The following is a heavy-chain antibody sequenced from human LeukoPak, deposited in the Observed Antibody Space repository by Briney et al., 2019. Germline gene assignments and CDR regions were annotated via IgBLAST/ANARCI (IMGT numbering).Heavy chain of an antibody. D-gene: IGHD3-22*01. Sequence: SETLSLTCAVYSGSFSGYYWSWIRQPPGKGLEWIGEINHSGSTNYNPSLKSRVTISVDTSKNQFSLKLSSVTAADTAVYYCARGGTYSSGWYNWFDPWGQGTLVTVSS. J-gene: IGHJ5*02. CDR3: ARGGTYSSGWYNWFDP. V-gene: IGHV4-34*01. CDR1: SGSFSGYY. CDR2: INHSGST.